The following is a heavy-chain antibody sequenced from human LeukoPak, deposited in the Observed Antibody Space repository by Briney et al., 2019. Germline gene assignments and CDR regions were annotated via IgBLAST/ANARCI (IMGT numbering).Heavy chain of an antibody. V-gene: IGHV2-5*01. CDR3: AHSYSSGLVDY. CDR2: LYWNEDK. J-gene: IGHJ4*02. CDR1: GFSLSTSGVG. D-gene: IGHD6-19*01. Sequence: SGPTLANPTRILTLTCTFSGFSLSTSGVGVGWIRQPPGKTLERHALLYWNEDKRHSPSLKSRITITNDSSKNQVILTMTNMYPVDTATYYCAHSYSSGLVDYWGQGTLVTVSS.